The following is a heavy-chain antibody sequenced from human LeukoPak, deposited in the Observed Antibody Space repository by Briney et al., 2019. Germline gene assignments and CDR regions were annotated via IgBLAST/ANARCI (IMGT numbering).Heavy chain of an antibody. D-gene: IGHD5-18*01. CDR1: GGSISSSSYY. CDR3: ARDQMVTGNYFDY. V-gene: IGHV4-39*07. Sequence: PSETLSLTCTVSGGSISSSSYYWGWIRQPPGKGLEWIGSIYYSGSTYYNPSLKSRVTISVDTSKNQFSLKLSSVTAADTAVYYCARDQMVTGNYFDYWGQGTLVTVSS. CDR2: IYYSGST. J-gene: IGHJ4*02.